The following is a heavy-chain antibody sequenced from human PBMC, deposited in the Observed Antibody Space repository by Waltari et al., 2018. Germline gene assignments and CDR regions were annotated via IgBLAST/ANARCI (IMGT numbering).Heavy chain of an antibody. CDR2: IYSGGST. J-gene: IGHJ4*02. Sequence: EVQMVETGGGLIQPGGSLRLSCAVSGFSVISNYMTWVRQPPGKGLEWVSSIYSGGSTYYADSVKGRFTISRDNSKNTLYLQMNNLRAEDTAVYYCARENSGSYGEFDFWGQGTLVTVSS. D-gene: IGHD1-26*01. CDR3: ARENSGSYGEFDF. CDR1: GFSVISNY. V-gene: IGHV3-53*02.